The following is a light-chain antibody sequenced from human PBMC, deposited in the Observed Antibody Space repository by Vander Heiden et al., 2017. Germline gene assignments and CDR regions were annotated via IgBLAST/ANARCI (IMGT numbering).Light chain of an antibody. CDR2: AAS. CDR1: QSISSY. J-gene: IGKJ3*01. Sequence: DIQITQSPSSLSASVGDRVTITCPASQSISSYLNWYQQKPGKAPKLLIYAASSLQSGLPSRFSGSGSGTDFTLTITSLQPEDFATYYCQQSYSTPFTFGPGTKVDIK. CDR3: QQSYSTPFT. V-gene: IGKV1-39*01.